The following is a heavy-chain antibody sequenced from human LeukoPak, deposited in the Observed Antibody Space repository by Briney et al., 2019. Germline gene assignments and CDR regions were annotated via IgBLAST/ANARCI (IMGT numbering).Heavy chain of an antibody. V-gene: IGHV3-7*04. D-gene: IGHD6-13*01. CDR3: ARGISAVLGAY. J-gene: IGHJ4*02. CDR1: GFTLSTYW. Sequence: GGSLRLSCVASGFTLSTYWMTWVRQAPGRGLEWVANIKQDGSEKYYVDSVKGRFTISRDNAKNSLYLQMNSLRAEDTGVYYCARGISAVLGAYLGQGTLVTVSS. CDR2: IKQDGSEK.